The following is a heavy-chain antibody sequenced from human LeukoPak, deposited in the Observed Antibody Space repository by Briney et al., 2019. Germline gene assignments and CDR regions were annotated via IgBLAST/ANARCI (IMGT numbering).Heavy chain of an antibody. Sequence: ASVKVSCKASGYTFTGCYMHWVRQAPGQGLEWMGWINPNTGDTKYAQKFQGRVTMTRDTSISTAYMELSRLRSDDTAVYYCASEFRFYDSSGYYLSYAFDIWGQGTMVTVSS. CDR3: ASEFRFYDSSGYYLSYAFDI. V-gene: IGHV1-2*02. CDR2: INPNTGDT. D-gene: IGHD3-22*01. CDR1: GYTFTGCY. J-gene: IGHJ3*02.